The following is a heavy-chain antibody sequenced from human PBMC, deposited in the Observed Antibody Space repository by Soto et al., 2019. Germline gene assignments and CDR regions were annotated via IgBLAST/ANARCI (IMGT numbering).Heavy chain of an antibody. D-gene: IGHD3-22*01. CDR1: GRSISSYH. CDR3: ARDRGLLFDS. Sequence: SETLTLNCTVSGRSISSYHWGCIRQPPGKGLEWIGHIYYSGSTNYKPSLKSRVTISVHTSKIQFSLKLRSVTAADTAVYFCARDRGLLFDSWRQGTLVTVSS. J-gene: IGHJ4*02. V-gene: IGHV4-59*12. CDR2: IYYSGST.